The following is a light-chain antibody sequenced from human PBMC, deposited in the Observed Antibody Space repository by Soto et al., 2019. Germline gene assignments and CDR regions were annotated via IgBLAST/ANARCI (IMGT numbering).Light chain of an antibody. V-gene: IGKV3-20*01. Sequence: EIVLTQSPGTLSLSPGERATLSCRASQSVSSSYLAWYQQKPCQAPRLLIYGASSRATGIPDRFSGSGSGTDFTLTISVLEPEDFAVYYCQQYGRSPGTFGQGTKVDI. J-gene: IGKJ1*01. CDR3: QQYGRSPGT. CDR1: QSVSSSY. CDR2: GAS.